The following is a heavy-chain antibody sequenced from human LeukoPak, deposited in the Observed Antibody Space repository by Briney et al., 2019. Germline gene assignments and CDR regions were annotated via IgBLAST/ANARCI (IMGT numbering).Heavy chain of an antibody. CDR2: ISGSGGTT. D-gene: IGHD4-17*01. V-gene: IGHV3-23*01. J-gene: IGHJ4*02. CDR3: AKDRGFSWATVSTALFEY. CDR1: RFTFSSYA. Sequence: PGGSLRLSCAASRFTFSSYAMSWVRQAPGKGLEWVSGISGSGGTTYYADSVKGRFTISRDNSKNTLYVQMNSLRAEDTAVYYCAKDRGFSWATVSTALFEYWGLGTLVTVSS.